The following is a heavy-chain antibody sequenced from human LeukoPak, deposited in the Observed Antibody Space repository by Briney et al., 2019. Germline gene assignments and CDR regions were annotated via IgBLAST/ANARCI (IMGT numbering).Heavy chain of an antibody. J-gene: IGHJ4*02. D-gene: IGHD3-22*01. Sequence: SGPTLVNPTQTLTLTCTFSGFSLTTSAMCVSWIRQPPGKALEWLARIDWDDDKYFTPSLKTRLTISKDTSKNQVVLTMTNMDPVDTATYYCARRRGYTCAYDYWGQGILVTVSS. V-gene: IGHV2-70*11. CDR2: IDWDDDK. CDR1: GFSLTTSAMC. CDR3: ARRRGYTCAYDY.